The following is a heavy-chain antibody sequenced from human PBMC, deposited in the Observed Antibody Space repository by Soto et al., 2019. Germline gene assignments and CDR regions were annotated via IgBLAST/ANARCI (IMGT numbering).Heavy chain of an antibody. V-gene: IGHV1-69*01. CDR1: GGTFSSYA. CDR2: IIPIFGTA. CDR3: ARDRNPSYNWNCLVRVGGGMDV. D-gene: IGHD1-7*01. J-gene: IGHJ6*02. Sequence: QVQLVQSGAEVKKPGSSVKVSCKASGGTFSSYAISWVRQAPGQGLEWMGGIIPIFGTANYAQKFQGRVTITADESTSTAYMELSSLRSEDTAVYYCARDRNPSYNWNCLVRVGGGMDVWGQGTTVTVSS.